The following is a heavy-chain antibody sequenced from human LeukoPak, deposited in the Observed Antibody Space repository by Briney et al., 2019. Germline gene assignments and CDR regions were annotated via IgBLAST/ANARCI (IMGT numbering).Heavy chain of an antibody. CDR2: INVYNGDT. CDR1: GHTFTGFY. CDR3: ARDSGGRSDY. Sequence: GASVKVSCKASGHTFTGFYIHWVRQAPGQGLEWMGWINVYNGDTNYAQKFQGRVTMTSDTSISTAYMEVSRLTSDDTAVYYCARDSGGRSDYWGQGTLVTVSS. D-gene: IGHD1-26*01. V-gene: IGHV1-2*02. J-gene: IGHJ4*02.